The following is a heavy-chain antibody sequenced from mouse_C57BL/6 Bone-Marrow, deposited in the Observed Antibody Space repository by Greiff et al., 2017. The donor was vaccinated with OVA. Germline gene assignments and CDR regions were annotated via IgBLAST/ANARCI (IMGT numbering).Heavy chain of an antibody. V-gene: IGHV1-81*01. Sequence: VQLQQSGAELARPGASVKLSCKASGYTFTSYGISWVKQRTGQGLEWIGEIYPRSGNTYYNEKFKGKATLTADKSSSTAYMELRSLTSEDSAVYVCARPGRPYWYFDVWGTGTTVTVSS. J-gene: IGHJ1*03. CDR1: GYTFTSYG. D-gene: IGHD2-12*01. CDR3: ARPGRPYWYFDV. CDR2: IYPRSGNT.